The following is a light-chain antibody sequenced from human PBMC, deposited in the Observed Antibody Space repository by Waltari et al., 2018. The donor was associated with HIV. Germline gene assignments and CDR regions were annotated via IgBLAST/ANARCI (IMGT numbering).Light chain of an antibody. CDR3: SSYAGSNKGV. J-gene: IGLJ2*01. CDR1: SSDVGGYSY. Sequence: QSALTQPPSASGSPGQSVPISCTGTSSDVGGYSYVPWYQQHPGKAPKLMIYEVSKRPSGVPDRFSASKSGNTASLTVSGLQTEDEADYYCSSYAGSNKGVFGGGTKLTVL. CDR2: EVS. V-gene: IGLV2-8*01.